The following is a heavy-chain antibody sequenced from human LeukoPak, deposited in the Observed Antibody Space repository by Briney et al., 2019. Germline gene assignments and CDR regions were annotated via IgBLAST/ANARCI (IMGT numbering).Heavy chain of an antibody. CDR1: GGSISSSDYY. Sequence: SETLSLTCTVSGGSISSSDYYWSWVRQHPGKGLEWIGYIYYSGSTYYNPSLKSRVTISVDTSKNQFSLKLSSVTAADTAVYYCARDGGSGYPFDYWGQGTLVTVSS. CDR2: IYYSGST. J-gene: IGHJ4*02. V-gene: IGHV4-31*03. D-gene: IGHD3-22*01. CDR3: ARDGGSGYPFDY.